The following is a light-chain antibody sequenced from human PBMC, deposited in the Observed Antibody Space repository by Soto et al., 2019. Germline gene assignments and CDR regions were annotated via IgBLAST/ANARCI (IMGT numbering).Light chain of an antibody. CDR3: SSYTRSSTVV. CDR1: SSDVGGFKY. CDR2: DVS. Sequence: QSALTQPASVSGSPGQSITISCTGTSSDVGGFKYVSWYQQHPGKAPKLMIYDVSDRPSGVSNRFSGSKSGNTASLTISGLQAEDEADYYCSSYTRSSTVVFETGTKVTV. V-gene: IGLV2-14*03. J-gene: IGLJ1*01.